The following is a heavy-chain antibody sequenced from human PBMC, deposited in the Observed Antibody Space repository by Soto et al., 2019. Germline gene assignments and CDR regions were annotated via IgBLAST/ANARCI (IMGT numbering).Heavy chain of an antibody. CDR2: IFWDDDK. CDR1: GVSLTTSGVS. J-gene: IGHJ4*02. D-gene: IGHD5-12*01. V-gene: IGHV2-5*02. Sequence: ESGPTLVNPTQTLTLTCTVSGVSLTTSGVSVGWIRQPPGKALEWLALIFWDDDKRYSPALKSRLTVTKDTSKNQVVLTLTNVDPVDTATYYCAQGTTRTSMVAYWGQ. CDR3: AQGTTRTSMVAY.